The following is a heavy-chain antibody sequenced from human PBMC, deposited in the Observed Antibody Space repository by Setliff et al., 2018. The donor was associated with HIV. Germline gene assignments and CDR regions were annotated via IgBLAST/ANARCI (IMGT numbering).Heavy chain of an antibody. CDR3: ARSHYYYYYMDV. J-gene: IGHJ6*03. CDR2: ISSSFSYI. Sequence: GGSLRLSCAASGFTFSSYAMSWVRQAPGKGLEWVSSISSSFSYIYYADSVKGRFTISRDNAKNSLYLQMNSLRAEDAAVYYCARSHYYYYYMDVWGKGTTVTVSS. CDR1: GFTFSSYA. V-gene: IGHV3-21*01.